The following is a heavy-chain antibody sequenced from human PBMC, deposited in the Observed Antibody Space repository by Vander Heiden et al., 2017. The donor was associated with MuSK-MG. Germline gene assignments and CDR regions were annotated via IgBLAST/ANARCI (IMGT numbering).Heavy chain of an antibody. D-gene: IGHD4-17*01. CDR3: ARSPGYGDSPIGYMDV. J-gene: IGHJ6*03. Sequence: EVQLVESGGGLVKPGGSLRLSCAAAGFTSSPYSMNWVGQAPGKGLEWVSCISDSSTYIYYADSVKGRFTISRDNAKNSLYLQMNSLRAEDTAVYYCARSPGYGDSPIGYMDVWGKGIKVTVSS. V-gene: IGHV3-21*01. CDR2: ISDSSTYI. CDR1: GFTSSPYS.